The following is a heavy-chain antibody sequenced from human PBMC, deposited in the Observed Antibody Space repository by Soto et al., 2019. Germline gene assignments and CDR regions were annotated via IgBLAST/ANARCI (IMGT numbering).Heavy chain of an antibody. CDR2: ISYDGSNK. Sequence: GGSLRLSCAASGFSFSSYAMHWVRQAPGKGLEWVAVISYDGSNKYYADSVKGRFTISRDNSKNTLYLQMNSLRAEDTAVYYCAKDSEVTQLWFLDYWGQGTLVTVSS. CDR3: AKDSEVTQLWFLDY. D-gene: IGHD5-18*01. CDR1: GFSFSSYA. V-gene: IGHV3-30-3*01. J-gene: IGHJ4*02.